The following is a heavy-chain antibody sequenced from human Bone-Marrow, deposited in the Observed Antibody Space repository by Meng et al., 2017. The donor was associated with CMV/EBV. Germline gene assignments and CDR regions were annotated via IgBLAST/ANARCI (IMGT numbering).Heavy chain of an antibody. Sequence: SETLSLTCTVSGYSISSGYYWGWIRQPPGKGLEWIGSIYHSGSTYYNPSLKSRVTISVDTSKNQSSLKLSSVTAAETAVYYCARDLLGASCDWGQGTLVTVSS. V-gene: IGHV4-38-2*02. D-gene: IGHD2-2*01. CDR2: IYHSGST. CDR3: ARDLLGASCD. CDR1: GYSISSGYY. J-gene: IGHJ4*02.